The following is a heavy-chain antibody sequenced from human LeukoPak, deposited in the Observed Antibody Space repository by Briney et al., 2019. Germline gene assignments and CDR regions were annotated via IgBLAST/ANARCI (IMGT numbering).Heavy chain of an antibody. V-gene: IGHV3-7*01. CDR2: IKQDGSEK. CDR1: GFTFSSYS. J-gene: IGHJ3*02. CDR3: ARDVRLRYLDYDAFDI. D-gene: IGHD3-9*01. Sequence: PGGSLRLSCTASGFTFSSYSLNWVRQAPGKGLEWVANIKQDGSEKYYVDSVKGRFTISRDNAKNSLYLQMNSLRAEDTAVYYCARDVRLRYLDYDAFDIWGQGTMVTVSS.